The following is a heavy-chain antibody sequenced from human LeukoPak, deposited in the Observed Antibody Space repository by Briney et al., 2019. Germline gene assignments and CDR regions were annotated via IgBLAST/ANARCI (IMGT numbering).Heavy chain of an antibody. Sequence: GGSLRLSCATSGFTFGNAWMNWVRQAPGKGLEWVGRISPKTEGGTTDYSAPVKGRFTISRDDSKYTLYLQMNSLKTEDTAVYYCIRYDFINPRDYGGQGTLVTVSS. J-gene: IGHJ4*02. CDR3: IRYDFINPRDY. CDR2: ISPKTEGGTT. CDR1: GFTFGNAW. V-gene: IGHV3-15*01. D-gene: IGHD4-11*01.